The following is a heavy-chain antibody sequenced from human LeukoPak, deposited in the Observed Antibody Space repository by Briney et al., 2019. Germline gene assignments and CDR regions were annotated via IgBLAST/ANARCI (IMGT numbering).Heavy chain of an antibody. Sequence: SETLSLTCTVSGGSISSSSYYWGWIRQPPGKGLEWIGRIYYSGSTYYNPSLKSRVTISVDTSKNQFSLKLSSVTAPDTAVYYCARDGPYDYVWGSLKWTFDYWGQGTLGTVSS. CDR3: ARDGPYDYVWGSLKWTFDY. D-gene: IGHD3-16*01. CDR1: GGSISSSSYY. V-gene: IGHV4-39*07. J-gene: IGHJ4*02. CDR2: IYYSGST.